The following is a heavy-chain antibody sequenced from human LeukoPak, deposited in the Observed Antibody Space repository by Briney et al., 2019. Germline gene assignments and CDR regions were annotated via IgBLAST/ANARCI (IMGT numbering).Heavy chain of an antibody. CDR2: IWYDENKK. J-gene: IGHJ4*02. CDR3: ARAGGNYREYFDY. CDR1: GFTFSRYG. D-gene: IGHD1-7*01. Sequence: PGGSLRLSCAASGFTFSRYGMHWVRQAPGKGLEWVATIWYDENKKYNADSVRGRFTISRDNSKNTLNLQMNSLRAEDTAVYYCARAGGNYREYFDYWGQGTLVTVSP. V-gene: IGHV3-33*01.